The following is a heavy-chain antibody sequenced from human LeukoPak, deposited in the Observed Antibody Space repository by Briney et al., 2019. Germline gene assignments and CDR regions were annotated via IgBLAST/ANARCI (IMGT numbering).Heavy chain of an antibody. Sequence: ASVKVSCKASGYTFTSYAMNWVRQAPGQGLEWMGGIIPIFGTANYAQKFQGRVTITADESTSTAYMELSSLRSEDTAVYYCARLPLRSIAVGYYGMDVWGQGTTVTVSS. CDR3: ARLPLRSIAVGYYGMDV. D-gene: IGHD6-6*01. CDR1: GYTFTSYA. CDR2: IIPIFGTA. J-gene: IGHJ6*02. V-gene: IGHV1-69*13.